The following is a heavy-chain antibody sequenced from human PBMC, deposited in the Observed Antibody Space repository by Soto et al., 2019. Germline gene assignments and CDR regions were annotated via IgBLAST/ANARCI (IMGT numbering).Heavy chain of an antibody. D-gene: IGHD2-15*01. J-gene: IGHJ3*02. CDR3: ASSQGYCSGGSCYGSDAFDI. CDR1: GYTFTSYD. V-gene: IGHV1-8*01. CDR2: MNPNSGNT. Sequence: ASVKVSCKASGYTFTSYDINWVRQATGQGLERKGWMNPNSGNTGYAQKFQGRVTMTRNTSISTAYMELSSLRSEDTAVYYCASSQGYCSGGSCYGSDAFDIWGQGTMVTVSS.